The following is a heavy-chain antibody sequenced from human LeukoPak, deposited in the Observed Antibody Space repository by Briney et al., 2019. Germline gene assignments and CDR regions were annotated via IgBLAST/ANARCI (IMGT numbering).Heavy chain of an antibody. D-gene: IGHD2-2*01. Sequence: GGSLRLSCAASGFTFSSYSMNWVRQAPGKGLEWVSSISSSSSYIYYADSVKGRFTISRDNAKNSLYLQMNSLRAEDTAVYYCARDLLGYCSSTSCPFDYWGRGTLVTVSS. J-gene: IGHJ4*02. V-gene: IGHV3-21*01. CDR1: GFTFSSYS. CDR3: ARDLLGYCSSTSCPFDY. CDR2: ISSSSSYI.